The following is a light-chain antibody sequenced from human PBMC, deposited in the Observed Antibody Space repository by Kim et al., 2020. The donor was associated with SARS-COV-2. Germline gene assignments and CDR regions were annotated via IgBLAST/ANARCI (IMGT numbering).Light chain of an antibody. V-gene: IGKV3-20*01. CDR2: GAS. J-gene: IGKJ3*01. CDR3: QQYGSSPFT. CDR1: QSVSSSY. Sequence: SPGERATLSCRASQSVSSSYLALYQQKPGQAPRLLIYGASSRATGIPDRFSGSGSGTDFTLTISRLEPEDFAVYYCQQYGSSPFTFGPGTKVDIK.